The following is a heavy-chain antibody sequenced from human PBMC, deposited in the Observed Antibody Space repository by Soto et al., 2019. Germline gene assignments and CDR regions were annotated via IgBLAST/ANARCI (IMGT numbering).Heavy chain of an antibody. D-gene: IGHD5-12*01. CDR1: GYTFTSYG. CDR2: ISAYNGNT. J-gene: IGHJ6*03. V-gene: IGHV1-18*01. Sequence: ASVKVSCKASGYTFTSYGISWVRQAPGQGLEWMGWISAYNGNTNYAQKLQGRVTMTTDTSTSTAYMELRSLRSDDTAVYYCARDQEYSGYDSADPYYYYMDVWGKGTTVTVSS. CDR3: ARDQEYSGYDSADPYYYYMDV.